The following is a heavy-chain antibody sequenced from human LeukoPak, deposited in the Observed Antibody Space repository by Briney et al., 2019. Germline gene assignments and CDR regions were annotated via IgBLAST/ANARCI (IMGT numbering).Heavy chain of an antibody. CDR1: GGSFSNHY. J-gene: IGHJ2*01. D-gene: IGHD2-15*01. CDR3: ARDSAPVRYSWYFDP. Sequence: SETLSLTCTVSGGSFSNHYWTWIRQPLGKTMEWIGYVHYSGSTKYNPSLKSRVTISLDTSKNQFSPKLSSVSAADTAVYYCARDSAPVRYSWYFDPWGRGTLVTVSS. V-gene: IGHV4-59*11. CDR2: VHYSGST.